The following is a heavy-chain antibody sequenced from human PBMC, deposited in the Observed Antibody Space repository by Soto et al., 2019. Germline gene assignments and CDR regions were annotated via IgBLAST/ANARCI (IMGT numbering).Heavy chain of an antibody. Sequence: EVQLVESGGGLVKPGGSLTLSCGASGFAFRSYHMNWVRQAPGKGLEWVASISSGSSNIYYADSVKGRFTISRDNAKNSLYLQMDSLRAEDSAVYNCASTTVVAATFDFWGQGTLVTVSS. CDR2: ISSGSSNI. J-gene: IGHJ4*02. V-gene: IGHV3-21*01. D-gene: IGHD2-15*01. CDR1: GFAFRSYH. CDR3: ASTTVVAATFDF.